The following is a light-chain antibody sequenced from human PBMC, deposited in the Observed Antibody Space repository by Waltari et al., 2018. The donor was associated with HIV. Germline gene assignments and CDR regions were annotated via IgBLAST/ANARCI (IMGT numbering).Light chain of an antibody. V-gene: IGLV1-44*01. CDR1: SSNIGDNT. Sequence: QSVLTQPPSASGTPGQRVTISCSGSSSNIGDNTVNWYLQVPGTAPHVLRYSTTQRPSVVPDRVAGSKSGTSVSRAISGLQSEDEADYYCSTWDDSLNEWVFGGGTKLTVL. CDR3: STWDDSLNEWV. J-gene: IGLJ2*01. CDR2: STT.